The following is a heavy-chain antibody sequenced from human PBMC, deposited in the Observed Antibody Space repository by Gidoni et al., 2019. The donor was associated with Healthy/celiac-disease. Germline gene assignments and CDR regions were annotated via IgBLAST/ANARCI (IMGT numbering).Heavy chain of an antibody. CDR3: ARGPYSSGWYGYYFDY. V-gene: IGHV4-61*02. J-gene: IGHJ4*02. D-gene: IGHD6-19*01. CDR1: GGSISSGSYY. CDR2: IYTSGST. Sequence: QVQLQESGPGLVKPSQTLSLTCTVSGGSISSGSYYWSWIRQPAGKGLEWIGRIYTSGSTNYNPSLKSRVTISVDTSKNQFSLKLSSVTAADTAVYYCARGPYSSGWYGYYFDYWGQGTLVTVSS.